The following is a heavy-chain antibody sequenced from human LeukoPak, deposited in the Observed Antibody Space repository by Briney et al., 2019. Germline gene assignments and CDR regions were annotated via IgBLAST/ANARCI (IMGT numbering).Heavy chain of an antibody. J-gene: IGHJ4*02. CDR2: IRSSSSYI. CDR1: GFTFSNYA. CDR3: ARDGSGSYFFDY. V-gene: IGHV3-21*01. D-gene: IGHD3-10*01. Sequence: PGGSLRLSCAASGFTFSNYAMSWVRQAPGKGLEWVSYIRSSSSYIYYADSVKGRVTISRDNAKKSLYLQMNSLRAEDTAVYYCARDGSGSYFFDYWGQGTLVTVSS.